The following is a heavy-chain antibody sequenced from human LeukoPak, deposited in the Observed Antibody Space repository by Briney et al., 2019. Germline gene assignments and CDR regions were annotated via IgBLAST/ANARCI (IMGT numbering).Heavy chain of an antibody. CDR2: IGTAGDT. V-gene: IGHV3-13*01. J-gene: IGHJ4*02. CDR3: VKDSPPRYSGSPPAY. Sequence: GGSLRLSCAASGFTFSSYDMHWVRQATGKGLEWVSAIGTAGDTYYPGSVKGRFTISRDNAKNSLYLQMNSLRADDTAVYYCVKDSPPRYSGSPPAYWGQGTLVTVSS. D-gene: IGHD1-26*01. CDR1: GFTFSSYD.